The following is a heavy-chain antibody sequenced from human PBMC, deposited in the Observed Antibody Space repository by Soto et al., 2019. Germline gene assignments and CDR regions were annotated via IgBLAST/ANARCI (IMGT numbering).Heavy chain of an antibody. CDR1: GFSLSTSGVG. CDR2: IYWDDDK. J-gene: IGHJ5*02. V-gene: IGHV2-5*02. CDR3: AHAYYDFWSGYLCWFDP. Sequence: QITLKESGPPLVKPTQTLTLTCTFSGFSLSTSGVGVGWIRQPPGKALEWLALIYWDDDKRYSPSLKSRLTITKDTSKNQVVLTMTNMDPVDTATYYCAHAYYDFWSGYLCWFDPWGQGTLVTVSS. D-gene: IGHD3-3*01.